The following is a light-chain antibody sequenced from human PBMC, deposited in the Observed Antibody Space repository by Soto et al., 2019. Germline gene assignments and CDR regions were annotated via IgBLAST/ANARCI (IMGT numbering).Light chain of an antibody. V-gene: IGKV3-20*01. CDR2: GAS. CDR1: QRVVDTY. Sequence: EFVLSQSPGTLSLSPGERATLSCRASQRVVDTYLAWYQQRPGQAPRLLIYGASRRATGIPERFGGSGSETDFTLTISRLESEDFAVYYCQQYNNWPRAFGQGAKVEIK. CDR3: QQYNNWPRA. J-gene: IGKJ1*01.